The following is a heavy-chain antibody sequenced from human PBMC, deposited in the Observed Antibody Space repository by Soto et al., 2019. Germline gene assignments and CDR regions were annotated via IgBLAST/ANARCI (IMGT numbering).Heavy chain of an antibody. CDR1: GFTFSDYY. Sequence: QVQLVESGGGLVKPGGSLRLSCAASGFTFSDYYMSWIRQAPGKGLELVSYITSGSTIYYADSVKGRFTISRDNAKNSLYLQMNSLRAEDTAVYYCARAPYSSGWYDYYYGMDVWGQGTTVTVSS. V-gene: IGHV3-11*01. CDR2: ITSGSTI. J-gene: IGHJ6*02. CDR3: ARAPYSSGWYDYYYGMDV. D-gene: IGHD6-19*01.